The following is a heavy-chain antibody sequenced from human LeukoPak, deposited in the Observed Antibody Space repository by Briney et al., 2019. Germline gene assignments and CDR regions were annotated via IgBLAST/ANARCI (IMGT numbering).Heavy chain of an antibody. D-gene: IGHD3-22*01. Sequence: PGGSLRLSCAASGFIFSTHGMHWVRQAPGKGLEWVAVIWYDGSDKYYADSVKGRFTISSDNSKSTLYLEMNSLRAEDTAVYYCARGRGLGSGYYYYYYDNWGQGTLVTVSS. V-gene: IGHV3-33*01. CDR3: ARGRGLGSGYYYYYYDN. CDR2: IWYDGSDK. CDR1: GFIFSTHG. J-gene: IGHJ4*02.